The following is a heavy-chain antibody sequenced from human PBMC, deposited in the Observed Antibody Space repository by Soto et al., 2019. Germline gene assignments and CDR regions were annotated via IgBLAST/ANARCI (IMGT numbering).Heavy chain of an antibody. CDR2: MFYSGLT. J-gene: IGHJ6*02. CDR3: APLSVSLSGPYGIHV. V-gene: IGHV4-39*01. CDR1: GYSVTSSDYY. D-gene: IGHD2-15*01. Sequence: SETLSLTCIVSGYSVTSSDYYWSWIRQPPGKGLEWIGSMFYSGLTYYNPSLKSRVTLSVDTSKNQFSVRLNSVTAADTAVYYCAPLSVSLSGPYGIHVWGQGTTVTVSS.